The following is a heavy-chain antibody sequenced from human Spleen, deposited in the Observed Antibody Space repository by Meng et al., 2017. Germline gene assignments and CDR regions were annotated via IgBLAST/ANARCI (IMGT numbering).Heavy chain of an antibody. CDR3: ARDIYGEHLLDY. V-gene: IGHV3-21*01. CDR2: ISSSSSYI. J-gene: IGHJ4*01. Sequence: GESLKISCAASGFTFSSYSMNWVRQAPGKGLEWVSSISSSSSYIYYADSVKDRFTISRDNAKNSLYLQMNSQRAEDTAVYYCARDIYGEHLLDYWGQGTLGTVSS. D-gene: IGHD4-17*01. CDR1: GFTFSSYS.